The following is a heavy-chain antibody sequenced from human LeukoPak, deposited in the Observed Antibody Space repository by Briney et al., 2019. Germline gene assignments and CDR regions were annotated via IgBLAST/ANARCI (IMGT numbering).Heavy chain of an antibody. D-gene: IGHD3-10*01. V-gene: IGHV3-15*01. CDR2: IKSKTDGGTT. CDR1: GFTFNNAW. J-gene: IGHJ4*02. Sequence: GGSLRLSCAASGFTFNNAWMSWVRQAPGKGLEWVGRIKSKTDGGTTDYAAPVKGRFTISRDDSKNTLYLQMNGLKIEDTAVYYCTTFLHLGESLFDYWGQGTLVTVSS. CDR3: TTFLHLGESLFDY.